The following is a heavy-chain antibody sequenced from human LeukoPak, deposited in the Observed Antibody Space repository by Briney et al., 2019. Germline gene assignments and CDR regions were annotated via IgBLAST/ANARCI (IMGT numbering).Heavy chain of an antibody. Sequence: GGSLRLSCAASGFTFSSYAMSWVRQAPGKGLEWVSAISGSGGSTYYADSVKGRFTISGDNSKNTLYLQMNSLRAEDTAVYYCAKDRGSGSYYLYGVFDYWGQGTLVTVSS. D-gene: IGHD3-10*01. CDR3: AKDRGSGSYYLYGVFDY. CDR1: GFTFSSYA. V-gene: IGHV3-23*01. CDR2: ISGSGGST. J-gene: IGHJ4*02.